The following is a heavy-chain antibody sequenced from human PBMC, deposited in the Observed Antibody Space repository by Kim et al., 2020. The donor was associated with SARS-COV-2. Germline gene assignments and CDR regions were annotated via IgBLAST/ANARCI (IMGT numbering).Heavy chain of an antibody. D-gene: IGHD7-27*01. Sequence: GGSLRLSCTSSGFRFGDYIMSWSRQAPGKGMQWLGLIRSKGDGETTDYAVSVKGRFTISRDDSKSIVYLQVSSLEIDDTAVYYCSRGINWESYYFDYWGQGTLVTVSS. CDR2: IRSKGDGETT. V-gene: IGHV3-49*03. CDR1: GFRFGDYI. J-gene: IGHJ4*02. CDR3: SRGINWESYYFDY.